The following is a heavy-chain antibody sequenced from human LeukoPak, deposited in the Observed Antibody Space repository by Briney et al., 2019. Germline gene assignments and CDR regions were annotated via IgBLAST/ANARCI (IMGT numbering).Heavy chain of an antibody. J-gene: IGHJ4*02. CDR3: ARGSSGYSYGYFDY. CDR1: GFTFSSYS. D-gene: IGHD5-18*01. Sequence: GGSLRLSCAASGFTFSSYSMNWVRQAPGKGLEWVSGINWNGGSTGYADSVKGRFTISRDNAKSSLYLQMNSLRAEDTALYYCARGSSGYSYGYFDYWGQGTLVTVSS. V-gene: IGHV3-20*04. CDR2: INWNGGST.